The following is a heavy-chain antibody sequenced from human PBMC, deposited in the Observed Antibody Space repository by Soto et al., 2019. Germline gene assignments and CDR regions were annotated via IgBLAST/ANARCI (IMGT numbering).Heavy chain of an antibody. J-gene: IGHJ5*02. D-gene: IGHD2-2*01. V-gene: IGHV1-2*02. CDR3: TRGTSTSWFDP. Sequence: QVQLVQSGAEVKKPGASVKVSCRASGYTFTANYIHWVRQAPGQGLEWMGWMNTRTGGTMYGERLQGRVTMTSDTSIRTAYMELSTSRSPDTAMYYCTRGTSTSWFDPWGQGTLVTISS. CDR1: GYTFTANY. CDR2: MNTRTGGT.